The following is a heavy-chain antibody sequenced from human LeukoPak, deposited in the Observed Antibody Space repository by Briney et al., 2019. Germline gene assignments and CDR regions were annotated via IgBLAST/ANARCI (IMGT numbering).Heavy chain of an antibody. D-gene: IGHD5-18*01. CDR2: IYYSGST. CDR3: ARSDTAMAYFDY. J-gene: IGHJ4*03. V-gene: IGHV4-59*01. Sequence: SETLSLTCTVSGGSISSYYWSWIRQPPGKGLEWIGYIYYSGSTNYNPSLKSRVTISVDTSKNQFSLKLSSVTAADTAVYYCARSDTAMAYFDYWGQGTTVTVSS. CDR1: GGSISSYY.